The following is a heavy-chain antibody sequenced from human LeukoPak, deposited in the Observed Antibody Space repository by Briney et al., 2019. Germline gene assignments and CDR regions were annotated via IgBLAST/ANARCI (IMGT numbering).Heavy chain of an antibody. CDR3: AGHHPRNAVDF. Sequence: PSETLSLTCTVSGGSISSYYWSWIRQPPGKGLEWIGYIYYSGSTNYNPSLKSRVTISVDTSKNQFSLKLCSVTAADTAVYYCAGHHPRNAVDFWGQGTLVTVSS. CDR1: GGSISSYY. J-gene: IGHJ4*02. D-gene: IGHD2-8*01. V-gene: IGHV4-59*08. CDR2: IYYSGST.